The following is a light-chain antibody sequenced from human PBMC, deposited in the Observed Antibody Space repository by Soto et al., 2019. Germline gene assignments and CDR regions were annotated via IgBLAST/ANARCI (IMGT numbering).Light chain of an antibody. Sequence: QMTRCPFYLSASPGARATTAGRANQNINSYLNWYQQKSGKAPKLLIYAASDLQSGVPSRFSGSGSETDFTLTISSLQPEDFTTYCCQQSYSTTWTFGQGTKVDIK. CDR2: AAS. CDR1: QNINSY. J-gene: IGKJ1*01. V-gene: IGKV1-39*01. CDR3: QQSYSTTWT.